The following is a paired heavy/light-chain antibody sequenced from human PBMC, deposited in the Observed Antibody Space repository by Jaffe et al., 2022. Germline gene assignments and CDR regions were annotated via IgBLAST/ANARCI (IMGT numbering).Heavy chain of an antibody. CDR1: GGSISSYY. V-gene: IGHV4-59*01. Sequence: QVQLQESGPGLVKPSETLSLTCTVSGGSISSYYWSWIRQPPGKGLEWIGYIYYSGSTNYNPSLKSRVTISVDTSKNQFSLKLSSVTAADTAVYYCARIATDYYDSSGYYPYYYYYMDVWGKGTTVTVSS. D-gene: IGHD3-22*01. CDR2: IYYSGST. J-gene: IGHJ6*03. CDR3: ARIATDYYDSSGYYPYYYYYMDV.
Light chain of an antibody. V-gene: IGLV2-23*03. CDR3: CSYAGSSTFV. CDR2: EGS. Sequence: QSALTQPASVSGSPGQSITISCTGTSSDVGSYNLVSWYQQHPGKAPKLMIYEGSKRPSGVSNRFSGSKSGNTASLTISGLQAEDEADYYCCSYAGSSTFVFGTGTKVTVL. J-gene: IGLJ1*01. CDR1: SSDVGSYNL.